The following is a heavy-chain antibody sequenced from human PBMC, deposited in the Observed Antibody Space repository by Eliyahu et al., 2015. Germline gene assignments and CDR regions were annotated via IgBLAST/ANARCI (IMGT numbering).Heavy chain of an antibody. CDR3: ARARLRWEEIEVADGMDV. V-gene: IGHV3-9*01. J-gene: IGHJ6*02. Sequence: VQLVXSGGAVVQPGASLRLSCSTSGFXFDHXGMXWVRQGPGRGLEWVSFIGYKTDTVGYADSVKGRFTISRDNLRGVLYLSMDRLTLEDTALYFCARARLRWEEIEVADGMDVWGQGTEVSVSS. CDR2: IGYKTDTV. CDR1: GFXFDHXG. D-gene: IGHD5-24*01.